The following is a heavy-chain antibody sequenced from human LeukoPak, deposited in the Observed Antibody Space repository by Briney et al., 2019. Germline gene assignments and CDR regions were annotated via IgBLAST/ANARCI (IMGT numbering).Heavy chain of an antibody. CDR2: IKQDGSEK. Sequence: PGGSLRLSCAASGFTFSSYSMNWVRQAPGKGLEWVANIKQDGSEKYYVDSVKDRFTISRDNAKNSLYLQMNSLRAEDTAVYYCARDTYYYGSGSYYHDYWGQGTLVTVSS. J-gene: IGHJ4*02. CDR1: GFTFSSYS. D-gene: IGHD3-10*01. V-gene: IGHV3-7*01. CDR3: ARDTYYYGSGSYYHDY.